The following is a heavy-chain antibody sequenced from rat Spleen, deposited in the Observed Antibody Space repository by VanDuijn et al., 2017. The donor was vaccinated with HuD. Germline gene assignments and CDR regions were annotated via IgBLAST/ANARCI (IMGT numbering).Heavy chain of an antibody. CDR2: ISYDGSST. Sequence: EVQLVESGGGLVQPGRSLKLSCAASGFTFSDYNMAWVSPATKKGLEWVATISYDGSSTYYRDSVKGRFTISRDNAKSTLYLQMDSLSSEDTAMYYCTRAYRYNYGTFAYWGQGTLVTVSS. CDR1: GFTFSDYN. D-gene: IGHD1-5*01. V-gene: IGHV5-7*01. J-gene: IGHJ3*01. CDR3: TRAYRYNYGTFAY.